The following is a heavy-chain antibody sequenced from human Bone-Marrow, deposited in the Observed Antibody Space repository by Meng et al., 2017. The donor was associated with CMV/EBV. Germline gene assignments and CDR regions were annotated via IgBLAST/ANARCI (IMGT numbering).Heavy chain of an antibody. CDR2: IHSNTGDT. CDR1: GYTFSDYD. Sequence: ASVKVSCKASGYTFSDYDINWVRQAPGQGLDWMGWIHSNTGDTGYAQKFQGRVTITRNTSTDTVYMDLSSLRFEDTAVYYCARGPPYCTSTRCFPYYYNVLDVWGQGTTVTVSS. D-gene: IGHD2-2*01. CDR3: ARGPPYCTSTRCFPYYYNVLDV. V-gene: IGHV1-8*03. J-gene: IGHJ6*02.